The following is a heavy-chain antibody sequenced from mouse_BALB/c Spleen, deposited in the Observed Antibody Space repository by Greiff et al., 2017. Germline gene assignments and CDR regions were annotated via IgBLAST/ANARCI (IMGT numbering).Heavy chain of an antibody. J-gene: IGHJ4*01. CDR1: GYTFTSYV. V-gene: IGHV1-14*01. CDR3: ARGRLDDYYAMDY. Sequence: EVQLQQSGPELVKPGASVKMSCKASGYTFTSYVMHWVKQKPGQGLEWIGYINPYNDGTKYNEKFKGKATLTSDKSSSTAYMELSSLTSEDSAVYYCARGRLDDYYAMDYWGQGTSVTVSS. D-gene: IGHD3-2*02. CDR2: INPYNDGT.